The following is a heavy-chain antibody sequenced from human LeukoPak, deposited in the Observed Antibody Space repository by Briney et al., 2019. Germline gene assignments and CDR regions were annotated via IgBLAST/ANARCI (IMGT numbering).Heavy chain of an antibody. Sequence: PSETLSLTCTVSGGSISSGDHYWSWIRQPPGKGLEWIVYIHYSGSTYYNPSLKSRVTISVDTSKNQFSLKLSAVAAADTAVYYCARGGLRYFDWLSSYYFDYWGQGTLVTVSA. V-gene: IGHV4-30-4*01. CDR2: IHYSGST. D-gene: IGHD3-9*01. CDR1: GGSISSGDHY. J-gene: IGHJ4*02. CDR3: ARGGLRYFDWLSSYYFDY.